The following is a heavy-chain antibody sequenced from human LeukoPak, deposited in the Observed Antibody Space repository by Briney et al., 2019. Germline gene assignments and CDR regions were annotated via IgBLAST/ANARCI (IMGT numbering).Heavy chain of an antibody. CDR3: ARAGYFDSSGYLAY. J-gene: IGHJ4*02. CDR2: ISPNNGKT. D-gene: IGHD3-22*01. Sequence: ALVKVSCKASGYTFTSYGITWVRQAPGKGLEWVGWISPNNGKTKSAQNLQGRVTMTTDTSTSTAYMELRSLRSDDTAIYYCARAGYFDSSGYLAYWGQGTQVTVSS. V-gene: IGHV1-18*01. CDR1: GYTFTSYG.